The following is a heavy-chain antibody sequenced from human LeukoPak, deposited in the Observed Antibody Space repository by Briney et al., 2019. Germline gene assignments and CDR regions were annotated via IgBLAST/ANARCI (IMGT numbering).Heavy chain of an antibody. Sequence: SPETLSLTCTVSGGSISSYYWSWIRQPPGKGLEWIGYIYYSGSTNYNPSLKSRVTISVDTSKNQFSLKLSSVTAADAAVYYCARGSVDTAMVHYFDYWGQGTLVTVSS. CDR2: IYYSGST. D-gene: IGHD5-18*01. J-gene: IGHJ4*02. V-gene: IGHV4-59*01. CDR3: ARGSVDTAMVHYFDY. CDR1: GGSISSYY.